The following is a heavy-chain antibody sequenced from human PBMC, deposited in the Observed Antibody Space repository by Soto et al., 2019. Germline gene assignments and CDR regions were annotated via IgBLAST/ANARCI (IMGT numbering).Heavy chain of an antibody. CDR3: SRDLGWAFDS. CDR1: GFTFSTFS. Sequence: EVQLVESGGGSVQPGGSLRLSCAASGFTFSTFSMNWVRQAPGRGLEWISYISGGGRSISYADSVKGRFTISRDNAQNSLYLQMDSLTDEDTAVYYCSRDLGWAFDSWGQGTLVTVSS. V-gene: IGHV3-48*02. J-gene: IGHJ4*02. CDR2: ISGGGRSI. D-gene: IGHD6-19*01.